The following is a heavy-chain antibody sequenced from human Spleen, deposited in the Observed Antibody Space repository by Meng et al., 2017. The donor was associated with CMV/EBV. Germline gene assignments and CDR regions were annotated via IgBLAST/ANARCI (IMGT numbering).Heavy chain of an antibody. CDR3: ARGRVANWNYVYYYYYGMDV. J-gene: IGHJ6*02. Sequence: WVRQPPGKGLEWIGSIYYSGSTYYNPSLKSRVTISVDTSKNQFSLKLSSVTAADTAVYYCARGRVANWNYVYYYYYGMDVWGQGTTVTVSS. D-gene: IGHD1-7*01. V-gene: IGHV4-39*07. CDR2: IYYSGST.